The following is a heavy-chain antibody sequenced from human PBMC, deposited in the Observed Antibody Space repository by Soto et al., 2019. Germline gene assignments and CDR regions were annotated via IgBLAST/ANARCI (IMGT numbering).Heavy chain of an antibody. CDR3: ANRLGSYFLSGLPFDI. D-gene: IGHD1-26*01. V-gene: IGHV3-23*01. Sequence: GGSLRLSCVASGFTFSSHPMSWVRQAPGKGLEWVSAIGESGDGTAYIDSVKGRFTISRDNFKNTLYLQMNSLRAEDTAVYYCANRLGSYFLSGLPFDIWGQGTMVTVSS. CDR1: GFTFSSHP. CDR2: IGESGDGT. J-gene: IGHJ3*02.